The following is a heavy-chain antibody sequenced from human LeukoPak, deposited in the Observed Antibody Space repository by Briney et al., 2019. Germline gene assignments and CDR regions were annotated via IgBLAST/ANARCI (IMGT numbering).Heavy chain of an antibody. V-gene: IGHV3-74*01. J-gene: IGHJ5*02. CDR2: INSDGSST. D-gene: IGHD2-2*01. CDR3: VREEYQLLYWFDP. CDR1: GFTFSSYW. Sequence: GGSLRLSCAASGFTFSSYWMHWVRQAPGKGLVWVSRINSDGSSTSYADSVKGRFTISRDNAKNTLYLQMNSLRAEDTAVYYCVREEYQLLYWFDPWGQGTLVTVSS.